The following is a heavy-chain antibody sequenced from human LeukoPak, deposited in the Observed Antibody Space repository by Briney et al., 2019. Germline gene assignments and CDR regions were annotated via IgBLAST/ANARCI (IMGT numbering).Heavy chain of an antibody. CDR1: GDSIITSSAY. CDR2: VYYSGST. Sequence: PSETLSLTCTVSGDSIITSSAYWGWIRQPPGKGLDWIESVYYSGSTYYSPSLKSRVAISVDTSKNQYSLKLSSVTAADTAVYYCARVYYYGSGSYSPFDPWSQGTLVTVSS. J-gene: IGHJ5*02. D-gene: IGHD3-10*01. CDR3: ARVYYYGSGSYSPFDP. V-gene: IGHV4-39*01.